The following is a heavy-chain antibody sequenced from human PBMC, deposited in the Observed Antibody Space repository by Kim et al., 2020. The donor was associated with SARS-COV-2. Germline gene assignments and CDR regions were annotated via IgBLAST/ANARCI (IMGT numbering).Heavy chain of an antibody. CDR3: ARDLSRNWNYVRGWWFDP. Sequence: GGSLRLSCAASGFTFSSYGMHWVRQAPGKGLEWVAVIWYDGSNKYYADSVKGRFTISRDNSKNTLYLQMNSLRAEDTAVYYCARDLSRNWNYVRGWWFDPWGQGTLVTVSS. V-gene: IGHV3-33*01. J-gene: IGHJ5*02. CDR1: GFTFSSYG. D-gene: IGHD1-7*01. CDR2: IWYDGSNK.